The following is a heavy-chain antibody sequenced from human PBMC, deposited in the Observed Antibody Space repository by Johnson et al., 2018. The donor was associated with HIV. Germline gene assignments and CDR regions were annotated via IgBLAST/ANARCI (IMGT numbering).Heavy chain of an antibody. CDR2: ISSSGNTI. V-gene: IGHV3-11*04. CDR3: VRDDGISGDAFDM. J-gene: IGHJ3*02. D-gene: IGHD3-10*01. Sequence: QVQLVESGGTLVQPGGSLRLSCVASGFTFSEYYMSWVRQAPGKGLEWVSYISSSGNTIYYADSVKGRFTISRDNAKNSVDLQMNSLRVDDTAVYYCVRDDGISGDAFDMWGQGTMVTVSS. CDR1: GFTFSEYY.